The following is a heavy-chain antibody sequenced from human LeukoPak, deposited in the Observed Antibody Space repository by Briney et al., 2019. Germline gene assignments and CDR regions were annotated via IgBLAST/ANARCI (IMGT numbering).Heavy chain of an antibody. D-gene: IGHD6-19*01. J-gene: IGHJ4*02. CDR1: GFTFDDYA. Sequence: PGRSLRLSCAASGFTFDDYAMHWVRQAPGKGLEWVSGISWNSGGIGYADSVKGRFTISRDNAKNSLYLQMNSLRAEDTALYYCAKSAPSSVAGNFDYWGQGTLVTVSS. CDR3: AKSAPSSVAGNFDY. V-gene: IGHV3-9*01. CDR2: ISWNSGGI.